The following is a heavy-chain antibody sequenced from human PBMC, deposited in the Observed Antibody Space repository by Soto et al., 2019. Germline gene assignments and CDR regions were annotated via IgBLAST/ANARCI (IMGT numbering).Heavy chain of an antibody. D-gene: IGHD2-2*01. J-gene: IGHJ6*02. CDR2: IIPILNSA. CDR1: GGTFGSYA. CDR3: AREAPYCSSAACPKFYDLDV. Sequence: QVQLVQSGAEVKKPGSSAKVSCKASGGTFGSYAITWVRRAPGQGLEWLGGIIPILNSAAYAQKFQGRFIITADEVTNTAYMELSSLRFDDTAVYYCAREAPYCSSAACPKFYDLDVWGQGTTVTVAS. V-gene: IGHV1-69*01.